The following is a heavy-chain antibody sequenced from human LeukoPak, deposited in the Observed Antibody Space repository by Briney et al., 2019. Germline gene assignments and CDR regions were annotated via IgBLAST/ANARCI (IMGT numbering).Heavy chain of an antibody. J-gene: IGHJ4*02. CDR2: ISGSGGST. V-gene: IGHV3-23*01. CDR1: GFTFSSYA. D-gene: IGHD6-13*01. Sequence: PGGSLRLSCAASGFTFSSYAMSWVRQAPGKGLEWVSAISGSGGSTYYADSVKGRFTISRDNSKNSLYLQMNSLRAEDTAVYYCARVSWGSSSHFDYWGQGTLVTVSS. CDR3: ARVSWGSSSHFDY.